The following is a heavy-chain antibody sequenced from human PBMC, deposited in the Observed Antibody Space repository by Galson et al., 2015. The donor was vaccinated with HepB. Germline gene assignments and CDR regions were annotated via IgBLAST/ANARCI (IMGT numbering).Heavy chain of an antibody. V-gene: IGHV3-30-3*01. CDR3: ARDSAAAAVYYMDV. CDR2: ISTDGGDK. CDR1: GFTFSSYA. J-gene: IGHJ6*03. D-gene: IGHD6-13*01. Sequence: SLRLSCAASGFTFSSYAMHWVRQAPGKGLEWVAVISTDGGDKHYADSVKGRFTFSRDNSINTLYLQMNSLRAEDTAVYYCARDSAAAAVYYMDVWGKGTTVTVSS.